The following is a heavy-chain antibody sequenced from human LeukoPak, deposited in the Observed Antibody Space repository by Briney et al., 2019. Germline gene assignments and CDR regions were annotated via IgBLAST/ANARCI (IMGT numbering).Heavy chain of an antibody. V-gene: IGHV1-2*02. CDR3: ARGINDYVWGTPGYYYFDY. CDR2: INPNSGGT. Sequence: ASVKVSCKASGYTFTGHYMHWVRQAPGQGLEWMGWINPNSGGTNYAQKFQGRVTMTRDTSISTAYMELSRLRSDDTAVYYCARGINDYVWGTPGYYYFDYWGQGTLVTVSS. J-gene: IGHJ4*02. D-gene: IGHD3-16*01. CDR1: GYTFTGHY.